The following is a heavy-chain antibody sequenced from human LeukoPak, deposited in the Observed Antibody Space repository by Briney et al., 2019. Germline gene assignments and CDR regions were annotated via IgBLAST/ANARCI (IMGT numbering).Heavy chain of an antibody. D-gene: IGHD2-21*01. CDR2: ISSGIRTI. CDR1: GFSFSGYS. CDR3: VRESIRGTRDFDY. Sequence: PGGSLRLCCAASGFSFSGYSMNWVRQAPGKGLDWVSYISSGIRTIFYAESVKGRFTISRDNAKNLLYLEMNSLRAEDTAVYYCVRESIRGTRDFDYWGQGTLVTVSS. J-gene: IGHJ4*02. V-gene: IGHV3-48*04.